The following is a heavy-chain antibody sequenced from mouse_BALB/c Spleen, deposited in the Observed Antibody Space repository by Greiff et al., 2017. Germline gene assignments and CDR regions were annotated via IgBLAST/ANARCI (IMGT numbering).Heavy chain of an antibody. J-gene: IGHJ3*01. CDR3: ARFNYYGSPFAY. D-gene: IGHD1-1*01. Sequence: EVQLQESGPGLVKPSQSLSLTCTVTGYSITSDYAWNWIRQFPGNKLEWMGYISYSGSTSYNPSLKSRISITRDTSKNQFFLQLNSVTTEDTATYYCARFNYYGSPFAYWGQGTLVTVSA. V-gene: IGHV3-2*02. CDR1: GYSITSDYA. CDR2: ISYSGST.